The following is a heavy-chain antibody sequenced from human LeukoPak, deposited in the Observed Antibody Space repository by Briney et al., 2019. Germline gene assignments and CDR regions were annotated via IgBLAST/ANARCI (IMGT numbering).Heavy chain of an antibody. Sequence: SETLSLTCAVYGGSFSGYYWSWIRQPPGKGLEWIGYVHYSESTNYNPSLETRVTISVDTSKNQFSLKLTSVTAADTAVYYCARGEWDYLFDYWGQGTLVTVSS. D-gene: IGHD1-7*01. CDR1: GGSFSGYY. CDR2: VHYSEST. CDR3: ARGEWDYLFDY. V-gene: IGHV4-59*01. J-gene: IGHJ4*02.